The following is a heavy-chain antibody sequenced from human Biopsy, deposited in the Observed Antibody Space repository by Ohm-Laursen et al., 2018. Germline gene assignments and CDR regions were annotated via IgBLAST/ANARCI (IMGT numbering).Heavy chain of an antibody. V-gene: IGHV3-11*01. J-gene: IGHJ6*02. Sequence: GSLRLSCSASGFSFSDYHMRWIRQAPGRGLEWVSYISGGGTIYYGDSMKGRVTISRDNAKNSLYLQMHSLRAEDTAVYYCARDTRWIPYSMDVWGQGTTVTVSS. CDR1: GFSFSDYH. D-gene: IGHD4-23*01. CDR3: ARDTRWIPYSMDV. CDR2: ISGGGTI.